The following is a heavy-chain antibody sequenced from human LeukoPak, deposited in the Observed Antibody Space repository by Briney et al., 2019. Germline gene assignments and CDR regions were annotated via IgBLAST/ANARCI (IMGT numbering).Heavy chain of an antibody. Sequence: GASVKVSCKASGYTFTSYGIRWVRQAPGQGIEWMGWISAYNGSTNYAQKVQGRVTMTTDTSTSTAYMELRSLRSDDTAVYYCARVLGIAATGTKDYWGQGTLVTVSS. J-gene: IGHJ4*02. V-gene: IGHV1-18*01. CDR3: ARVLGIAATGTKDY. D-gene: IGHD6-13*01. CDR2: ISAYNGST. CDR1: GYTFTSYG.